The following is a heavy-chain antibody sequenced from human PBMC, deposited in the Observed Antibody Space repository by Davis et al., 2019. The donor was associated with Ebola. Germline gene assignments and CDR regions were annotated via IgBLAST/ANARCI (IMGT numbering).Heavy chain of an antibody. CDR1: GFTVSSNY. J-gene: IGHJ4*02. CDR3: ARMGDFWSGYNYFDY. Sequence: GESLKISCAASGFTVSSNYMIWVRQAPGKGLEWVSVIYSGGSTYYADSVKGRFTISRDNSKNTLYLQMNSLRAEDTAVYYCARMGDFWSGYNYFDYWGQGTLVTVSS. V-gene: IGHV3-53*01. D-gene: IGHD3-3*01. CDR2: IYSGGST.